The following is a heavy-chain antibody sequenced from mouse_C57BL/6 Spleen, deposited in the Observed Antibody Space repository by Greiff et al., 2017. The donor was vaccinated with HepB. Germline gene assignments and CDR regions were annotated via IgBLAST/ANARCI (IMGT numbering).Heavy chain of an antibody. Sequence: DVMLVESEGGLVQPGSSMKLSCTASGFTFSDYYMAWVRQVPEKGLEWVANINYDGSSTYYLDSLKSRFIISRDNAKNILYLQMSSLKSEDTATYYCARDSYYYGSSHWYFDVWGTGTTVTVSS. D-gene: IGHD1-1*01. V-gene: IGHV5-16*01. CDR1: GFTFSDYY. CDR2: INYDGSST. J-gene: IGHJ1*03. CDR3: ARDSYYYGSSHWYFDV.